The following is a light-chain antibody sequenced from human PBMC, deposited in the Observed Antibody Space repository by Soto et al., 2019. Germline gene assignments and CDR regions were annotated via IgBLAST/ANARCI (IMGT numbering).Light chain of an antibody. J-gene: IGKJ4*01. CDR1: QSVSSDY. CDR2: GVS. Sequence: EIVLTQSPDTLSLSPGQRATISCRASQSVSSDYFAWYQQKPGQAPRVIIFGVSTRATGVPARFSGSGSGTDFTLTISSLQPEDFALYYCQQYGNYPLTFGGGTKVEIK. CDR3: QQYGNYPLT. V-gene: IGKV3-20*01.